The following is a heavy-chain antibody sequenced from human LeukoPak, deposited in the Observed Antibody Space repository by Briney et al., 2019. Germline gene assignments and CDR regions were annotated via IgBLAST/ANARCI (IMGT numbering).Heavy chain of an antibody. CDR2: ISGSGDRT. V-gene: IGHV3-23*01. CDR3: AKATGYLL. J-gene: IGHJ4*02. D-gene: IGHD1-14*01. CDR1: GLIVNNYA. Sequence: PGGSLRLSCAASGLIVNNYAMSWVRQAPGKGLEWVSGISGSGDRTYYADSVKGRFTISRDDSENTLFLQMNSLRAEDTAVYYCAKATGYLLWGQGTLVTVSS.